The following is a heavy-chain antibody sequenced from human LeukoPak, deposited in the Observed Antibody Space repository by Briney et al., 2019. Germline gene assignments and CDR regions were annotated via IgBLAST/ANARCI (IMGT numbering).Heavy chain of an antibody. CDR1: GFTFSIYG. J-gene: IGHJ4*02. Sequence: GGTLRLSCAASGFTFSIYGMGWVRQAPGKGLVWVSRINSDGSSTSYADSVKGRFTISRDNAKNTLYLQMNSLRAEDTAVYYCARAAAGPYYFDYWGQGTLVTVSS. CDR3: ARAAAGPYYFDY. CDR2: INSDGSST. D-gene: IGHD6-13*01. V-gene: IGHV3-74*01.